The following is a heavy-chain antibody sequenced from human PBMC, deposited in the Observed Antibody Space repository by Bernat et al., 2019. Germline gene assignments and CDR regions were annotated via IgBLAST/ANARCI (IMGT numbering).Heavy chain of an antibody. CDR2: ISYDGSNK. J-gene: IGHJ4*02. D-gene: IGHD2-21*01. CDR3: ARGGAIAMRGECDY. V-gene: IGHV3-30*04. CDR1: GFTFSSYA. Sequence: QVQLVESGGGVVQPGRSLRLSCAASGFTFSSYAMHWVRQAPGKGLEWVAVISYDGSNKYYADSVKGRFTISRDNSKNTLYLQMNSLRAEDTAVYYCARGGAIAMRGECDYWGQGTLVTVSS.